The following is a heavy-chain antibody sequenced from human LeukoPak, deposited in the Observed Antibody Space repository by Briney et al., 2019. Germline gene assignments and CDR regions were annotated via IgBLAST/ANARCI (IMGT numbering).Heavy chain of an antibody. CDR2: ISSSSSDI. D-gene: IGHD6-19*01. Sequence: TGGSLRLSCVASGFTFNNYNMNWVRQAPGKGLEWVSSISSSSSDIYSADSVKGRFTISRDNAKNSLYLQMDSLRAEDTSVYYCARAYSSGWGAFDFWGQGTMVTVSS. V-gene: IGHV3-21*01. J-gene: IGHJ3*01. CDR1: GFTFNNYN. CDR3: ARAYSSGWGAFDF.